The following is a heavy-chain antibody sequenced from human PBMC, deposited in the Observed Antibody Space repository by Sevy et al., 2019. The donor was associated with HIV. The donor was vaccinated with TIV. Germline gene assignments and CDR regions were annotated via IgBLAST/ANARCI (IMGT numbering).Heavy chain of an antibody. CDR3: ARKVGYYYYYGMDV. CDR2: ISASGSPI. Sequence: GGSLRLSCEGSGFTFRSYEMNWVRQAPGKGLEWISYISASGSPIYYSDSVRGRFTISRDDAKNSLYLQMDDLRVDDTATYYCARKVGYYYYYGMDVWGQGTTVTVSS. CDR1: GFTFRSYE. J-gene: IGHJ6*02. V-gene: IGHV3-48*03.